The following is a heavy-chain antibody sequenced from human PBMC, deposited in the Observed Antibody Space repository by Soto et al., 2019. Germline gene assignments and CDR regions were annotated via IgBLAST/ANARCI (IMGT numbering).Heavy chain of an antibody. CDR3: ARDGQGLAPYALDV. CDR2: IWYDGSNK. CDR1: GFTFSGHA. D-gene: IGHD6-19*01. J-gene: IGHJ6*02. Sequence: QVQLVESGGGVAQPGRSLRLSCTVSGFTFSGHAMHWVRQAPGKGLEWVTQIWYDGSNKYYAESVKGRFTSSRDNSKNTLYLQMNSLRVEDTAVYYCARDGQGLAPYALDVWAQGTSVTVSS. V-gene: IGHV3-33*01.